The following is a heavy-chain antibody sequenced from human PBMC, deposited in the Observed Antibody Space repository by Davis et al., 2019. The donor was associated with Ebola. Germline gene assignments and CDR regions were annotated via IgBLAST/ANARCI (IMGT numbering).Heavy chain of an antibody. CDR3: ARGFYLDN. J-gene: IGHJ4*02. CDR1: GFSFRNYY. Sequence: GESLKISCAASGFSFRNYYMSWVRQAPGKGLEWVSGISGNGGSTYYADSVMGRFTISRDNSKNTLYVQMESLRAEDTALYYCARGFYLDNWGQGTLVTVSS. CDR2: ISGNGGST. V-gene: IGHV3-23*01.